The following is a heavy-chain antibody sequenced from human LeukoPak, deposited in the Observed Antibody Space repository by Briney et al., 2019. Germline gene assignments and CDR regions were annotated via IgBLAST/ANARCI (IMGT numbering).Heavy chain of an antibody. D-gene: IGHD6-6*01. CDR1: GGSISSYY. V-gene: IGHV4-59*08. CDR3: ASSRLDRGSSSLAVDY. J-gene: IGHJ4*02. CDR2: IYYSGST. Sequence: PSETLSLTCTVSGGSISSYYWSWIRQPPGKGLEWIGYIYYSGSTNYNPSLKSRVTISVDTSKNQFSLKLSSVTAADTAVYYCASSRLDRGSSSLAVDYWGQGTLVTVSS.